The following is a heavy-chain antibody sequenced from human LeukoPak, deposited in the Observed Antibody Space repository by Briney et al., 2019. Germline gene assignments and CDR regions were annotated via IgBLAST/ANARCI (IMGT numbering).Heavy chain of an antibody. CDR1: GFTFSSYE. J-gene: IGHJ5*02. CDR3: ARVGVVVAATGNLWFDP. Sequence: QPGGSLRLSCAASGFTFSSYEMNWVRQAPGKGLEWVSYISSSGTTIYYADSVKGRFTISIDNAKNSLYLQMNSLRAEDTAVYYCARVGVVVAATGNLWFDPWGQGTLVTVSS. D-gene: IGHD2-15*01. CDR2: ISSSGTTI. V-gene: IGHV3-48*03.